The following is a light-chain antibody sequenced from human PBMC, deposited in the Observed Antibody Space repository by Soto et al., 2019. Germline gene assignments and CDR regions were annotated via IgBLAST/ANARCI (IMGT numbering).Light chain of an antibody. Sequence: DIQMTHSPSTLSASVGDKVTITCRASQIIGDYLAWYQQKPGKAPVLLIYRAYTLESGVPSRFSGSGSGTEFTLTISSLQPDDFATYYCQQDGVYYPRPFGGGTKVEI. V-gene: IGKV1-5*03. CDR2: RAY. CDR1: QIIGDY. CDR3: QQDGVYYPRP. J-gene: IGKJ4*01.